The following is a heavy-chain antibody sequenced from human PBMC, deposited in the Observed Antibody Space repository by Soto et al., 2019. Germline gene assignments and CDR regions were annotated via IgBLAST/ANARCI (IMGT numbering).Heavy chain of an antibody. Sequence: EVQLVVSGGGLVQPGGSLRLSCAASGFTFSNYNMTWVRQAPGKGLEWVSHITSSSRTTYYTDSVKGRFTISRDNAKNSLYLQMNSLRDEDTAMYFCAREVGATNYWGQGTLVTVSS. CDR1: GFTFSNYN. D-gene: IGHD1-26*01. V-gene: IGHV3-48*02. CDR2: ITSSSRTT. CDR3: AREVGATNY. J-gene: IGHJ4*02.